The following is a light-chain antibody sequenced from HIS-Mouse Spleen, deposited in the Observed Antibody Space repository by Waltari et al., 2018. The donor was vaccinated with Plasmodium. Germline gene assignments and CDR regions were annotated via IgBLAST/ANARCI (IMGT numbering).Light chain of an antibody. CDR1: ALPTKY. Sequence: SYELTQPPSVSVSPGQTARITCSGDALPTKYAYWYQQKSGQAPVLVIYEDSKRPSGIPERFSGSSSGTMATLTISGTQAMDEADYYCQAWDSSTDYVFGTGTKVTVL. CDR2: EDS. V-gene: IGLV3-10*01. J-gene: IGLJ1*01. CDR3: QAWDSSTDYV.